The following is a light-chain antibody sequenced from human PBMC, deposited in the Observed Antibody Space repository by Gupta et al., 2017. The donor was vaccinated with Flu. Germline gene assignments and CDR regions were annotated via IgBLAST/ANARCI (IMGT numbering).Light chain of an antibody. Sequence: DIQMTQSPSSLSASVGDRVIITCRASETISSHNLNWYQQKPGKAPKVLIYAASSLQSGVPSRFSGSGSGTDFTLTITRRQPEDFATYYCQHSVNTPFTFGQGTKLDIK. J-gene: IGKJ2*01. V-gene: IGKV1-39*01. CDR3: QHSVNTPFT. CDR2: AAS. CDR1: ETISSH.